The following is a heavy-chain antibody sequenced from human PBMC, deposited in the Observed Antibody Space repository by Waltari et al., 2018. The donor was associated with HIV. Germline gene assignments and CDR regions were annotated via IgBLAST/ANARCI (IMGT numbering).Heavy chain of an antibody. Sequence: QEQLVQSGAEVKNPGASVKVSCKASGYTFIDYYIHWVRQAPGQGLEWMGRINPQTGVTHDPQKFQRRVIMTRDTSMITAYMDLTMLRADDTALYFCARVYVPNDLRGLFHLWGRGTPVTVSS. CDR1: GYTFIDYY. J-gene: IGHJ2*01. CDR3: ARVYVPNDLRGLFHL. V-gene: IGHV1-2*06. CDR2: INPQTGVT. D-gene: IGHD3-10*02.